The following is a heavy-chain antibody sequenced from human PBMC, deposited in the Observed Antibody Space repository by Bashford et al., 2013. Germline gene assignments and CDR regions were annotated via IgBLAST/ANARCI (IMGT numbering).Heavy chain of an antibody. CDR2: ISSSGSTI. CDR1: GFTFSDYY. D-gene: IGHD3-3*01. CDR3: ARARPILRFLEWSPHLFDY. J-gene: IGHJ4*02. Sequence: GSLRLSCAASGFTFSDYYMSWIRQAPGKGLEWVSYISSSGSTIYYADSVKGRFTISRDNAKNSLYLQMNSLRAEDTAVYYCARARPILRFLEWSPHLFDYWGQGTLVTVSS. V-gene: IGHV3-11*01.